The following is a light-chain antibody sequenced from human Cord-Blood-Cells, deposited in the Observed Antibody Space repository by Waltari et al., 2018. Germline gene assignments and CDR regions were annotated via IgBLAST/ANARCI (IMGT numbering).Light chain of an antibody. CDR2: EGS. V-gene: IGLV2-23*01. CDR1: SSDVGSYNL. Sequence: QSALTQPASVSGSPGQSLTISCTGTSSDVGSYNLVSWYQQHPGKAPKLMIYEGSKRPSGFSNLFSGSKSGNTASLTISGLQAEDEADYYCCSYAGSSTVVFGGGTKLTVL. CDR3: CSYAGSSTVV. J-gene: IGLJ2*01.